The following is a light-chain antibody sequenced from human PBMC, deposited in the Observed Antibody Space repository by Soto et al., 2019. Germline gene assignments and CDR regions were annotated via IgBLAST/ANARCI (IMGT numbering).Light chain of an antibody. CDR2: EVS. CDR1: SSDVGGYNY. CDR3: SSYAGRNNLGV. V-gene: IGLV2-8*01. Sequence: QSVLTQPPSASGSPGQSVTISCTGTSSDVGGYNYVSWYQQHPGRAPKLMIYEVSKRPSGVPDRFSGSKSGHTASLTDSGLQAKDEADYYCSSYAGRNNLGVFGTGTKLTV. J-gene: IGLJ1*01.